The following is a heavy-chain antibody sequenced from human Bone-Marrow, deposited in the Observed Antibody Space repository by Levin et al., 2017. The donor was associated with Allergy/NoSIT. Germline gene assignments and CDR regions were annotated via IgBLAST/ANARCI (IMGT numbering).Heavy chain of an antibody. CDR3: ARDPRGLRYFDS. CDR2: ISSSSSYI. CDR1: GFTFSSYS. D-gene: IGHD3-9*01. J-gene: IGHJ4*01. Sequence: PGGSLRLSCAASGFTFSSYSMNWVRQAPGKGLEWVSSISSSSSYIYYADSVRGRFTISRDNAKNSLYVQMNSLRAEDTAVYYCARDPRGLRYFDSWGHGTLVTVSS. V-gene: IGHV3-21*01.